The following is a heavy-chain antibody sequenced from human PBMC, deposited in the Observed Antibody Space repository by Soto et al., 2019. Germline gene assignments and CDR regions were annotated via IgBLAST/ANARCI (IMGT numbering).Heavy chain of an antibody. V-gene: IGHV3-33*01. D-gene: IGHD3-10*01. CDR2: IWYDGSNK. CDR1: GFTFSSYG. CDR3: ARDPSASGSYYNYYFDY. Sequence: GGSLRLSCAASGFTFSSYGMHWVRQAPGKGLEWVAVIWYDGSNKYYADSVKGRFTISRDNSKNTLYLQMNSLRAEDTAVYYCARDPSASGSYYNYYFDYWGQGTLVTVSS. J-gene: IGHJ4*02.